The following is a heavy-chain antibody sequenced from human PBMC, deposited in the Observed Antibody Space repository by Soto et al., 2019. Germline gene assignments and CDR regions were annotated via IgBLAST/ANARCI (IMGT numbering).Heavy chain of an antibody. CDR2: ISYDGSNK. V-gene: IGHV3-30*03. CDR1: GFTFSSYG. D-gene: IGHD2-8*01. CDR3: ASTTDVGYCTNGVCPKTNWFDP. Sequence: GGSLRLSCAAAGFTFSSYGMHWVRQAPGKGLEWVAVISYDGSNKYYADSVKGRFTISRDNSKNTLYLQMNSLRAEDTAVYYCASTTDVGYCTNGVCPKTNWFDPWGQGTLVTVSS. J-gene: IGHJ5*02.